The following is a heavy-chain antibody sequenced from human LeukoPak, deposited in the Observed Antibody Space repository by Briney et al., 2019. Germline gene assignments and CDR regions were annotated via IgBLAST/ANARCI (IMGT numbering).Heavy chain of an antibody. V-gene: IGHV4-34*01. J-gene: IGHJ4*02. CDR1: GGSFSGYY. CDR2: INHSGST. D-gene: IGHD3-16*01. Sequence: SETLSLTCAVYGGSFSGYYWSWIRQPPGKGLEWIGEINHSGSTNYNPSLKSRVTISVDTSKNQLSLRLSTVGAADTAIYYCARGDYDYVWGSWGQGTLVTVSS. CDR3: ARGDYDYVWGS.